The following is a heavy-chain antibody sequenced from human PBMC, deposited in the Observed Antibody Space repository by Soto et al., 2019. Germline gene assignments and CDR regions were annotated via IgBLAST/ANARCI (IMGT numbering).Heavy chain of an antibody. V-gene: IGHV3-23*01. D-gene: IGHD2-21*01. CDR1: GCTFSNHA. Sequence: VGSLRLSFAASGCTFSNHAMHWVRQAPGKGLEWVSSVSGSGGSTYYEYSVKVRFTISRDNSKNTLYLQMNSLRAEDTALYYCVNDLWATDIKWFDXWGQGTLVTVSX. CDR3: VNDLWATDIKWFDX. J-gene: IGHJ5*02. CDR2: VSGSGGST.